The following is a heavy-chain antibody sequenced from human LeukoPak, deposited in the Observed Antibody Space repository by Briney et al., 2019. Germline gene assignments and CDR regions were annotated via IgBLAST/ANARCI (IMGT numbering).Heavy chain of an antibody. J-gene: IGHJ6*02. CDR2: IYYSGST. V-gene: IGHV4-59*08. D-gene: IGHD6-19*01. Sequence: SETLSLTCTVSGGSISSYYWSWIRQPPGKGLEWIGYIYYSGSTNYNPSLKSRVTISVDTSKNQFSLKLSSVTAADTAVYYCARVKNIAVAKTYYYYYGMDAWGQGTTVTVSS. CDR1: GGSISSYY. CDR3: ARVKNIAVAKTYYYYYGMDA.